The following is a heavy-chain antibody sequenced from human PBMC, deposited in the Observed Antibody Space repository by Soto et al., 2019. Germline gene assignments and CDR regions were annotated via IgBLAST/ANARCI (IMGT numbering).Heavy chain of an antibody. J-gene: IGHJ5*01. CDR3: AKDSFFVVVPAAIFSCFVS. CDR1: GYCLGRYG. V-gene: IGHV3-23*01. Sequence: GGNLRLSCAAHGYCLGRYGISCVRQALGKGQEWVSAISGSGGSTYYADSVKGRFTISRDNSKNTLYLQMNSLRAEDTAVYYCAKDSFFVVVPAAIFSCFVSWCQGTLVSGSS. CDR2: ISGSGGST. D-gene: IGHD2-2*01.